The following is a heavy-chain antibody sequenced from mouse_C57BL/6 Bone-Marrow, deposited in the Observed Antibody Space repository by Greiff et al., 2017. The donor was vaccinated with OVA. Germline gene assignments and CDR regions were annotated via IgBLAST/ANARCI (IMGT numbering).Heavy chain of an antibody. Sequence: QVQLQQPGAELVRPGSSVKLSCKASGYTFTSYWMNWVKQRPIQGLEWIGNIDPSDSETHYNQKFKDKATLPVDKSYSTASMQLSSLTSDDSAVYYCARSGTMTTVVAPTFDYWGQGTTLTVS. V-gene: IGHV1-52*01. CDR2: IDPSDSET. CDR1: GYTFTSYW. D-gene: IGHD1-1*01. J-gene: IGHJ2*01. CDR3: ARSGTMTTVVAPTFDY.